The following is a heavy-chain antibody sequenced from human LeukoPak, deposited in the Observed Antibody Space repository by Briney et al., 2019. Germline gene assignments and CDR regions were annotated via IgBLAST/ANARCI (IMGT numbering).Heavy chain of an antibody. D-gene: IGHD3-22*01. CDR2: INPNSGGT. CDR1: GYIFTDYY. J-gene: IGHJ4*02. V-gene: IGHV1-2*06. CDR3: AREVVDSSGYYSDY. Sequence: GASVKVSCKASGYIFTDYYMHWVRQAPGQELGWMGRINPNSGGTNYAQKFQGRVTMTRDTSISTAYMELSRLRSDDTAVYYCAREVVDSSGYYSDYWGQGTLVTVSS.